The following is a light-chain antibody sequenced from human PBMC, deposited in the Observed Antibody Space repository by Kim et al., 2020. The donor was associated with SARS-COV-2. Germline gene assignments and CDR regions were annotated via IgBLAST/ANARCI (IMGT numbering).Light chain of an antibody. CDR3: QVWDSSSDHSV. CDR2: YDS. CDR1: KIGSKS. J-gene: IGLJ3*02. Sequence: SYELTQPPSVSVAPGKTARITCGGNKIGSKSVHWYQQKPGQAPVLVIYYDSDRPSGIPERFSGSNSGNTATLTISRVEAGDEADYYCQVWDSSSDHSVFGGGTKLTVL. V-gene: IGLV3-21*04.